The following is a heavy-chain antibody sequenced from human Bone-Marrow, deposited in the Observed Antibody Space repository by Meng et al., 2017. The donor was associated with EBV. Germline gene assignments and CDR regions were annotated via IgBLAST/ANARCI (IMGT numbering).Heavy chain of an antibody. CDR3: ARRLAALDY. V-gene: IGHV4-34*01. CDR2: NNYSGNT. CDR1: GGSFRGYY. J-gene: IGHJ4*02. D-gene: IGHD6-19*01. Sequence: QLQLQRCGAGRLKPSEGLSLSCAVYGGSFRGYYWTWIRQPPGKGLEWVAENNYSGNTNYSPSLKSRVTISIDTSKNQFSLKLSSVTAADTAIYYCARRLAALDYWGQGTLVTVSS.